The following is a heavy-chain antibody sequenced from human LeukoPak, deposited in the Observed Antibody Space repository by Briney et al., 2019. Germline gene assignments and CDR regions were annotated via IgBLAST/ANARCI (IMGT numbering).Heavy chain of an antibody. V-gene: IGHV3-21*01. J-gene: IGHJ4*02. D-gene: IGHD6-19*01. CDR1: GFRFSNYN. CDR3: ARAIAVAGEDDY. CDR2: IGSSSSNYI. Sequence: GGSLRLSCAASGFRFSNYNVNWVRQAPGQRLEWVSSIGSSSSNYIYYADSVKGRFTISRDNAKNLMFLQMNSLRADDTAVYYCARAIAVAGEDDYWGQGTLVTVSS.